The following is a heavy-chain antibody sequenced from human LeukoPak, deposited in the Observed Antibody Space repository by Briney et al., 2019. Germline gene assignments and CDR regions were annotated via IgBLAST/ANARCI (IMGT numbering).Heavy chain of an antibody. CDR2: FDPEEGET. V-gene: IGHV1-24*01. D-gene: IGHD3-22*01. CDR3: AASPDYYDSSGYSYYFDY. Sequence: ASVKVSCKVSGYTLIESSMQWVRQAPGKGLEWMGGFDPEEGETINAQNFQGRVTMTEDTSTDTAYMELSSLRSEDTAVYYCAASPDYYDSSGYSYYFDYWGQGTLVTVSS. J-gene: IGHJ4*02. CDR1: GYTLIESS.